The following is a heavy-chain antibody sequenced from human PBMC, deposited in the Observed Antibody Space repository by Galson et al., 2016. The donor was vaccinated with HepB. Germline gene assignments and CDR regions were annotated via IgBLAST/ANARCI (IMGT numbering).Heavy chain of an antibody. V-gene: IGHV1-46*01. J-gene: IGHJ4*02. D-gene: IGHD3-9*01. CDR1: GYTFPSYS. CDR3: ARETDILTGYSIDH. CDR2: VNPSGDGT. Sequence: SVKVSCKASGYTFPSYSVHWVRQAPGQGLEWMGIVNPSGDGTSYAQKFQGRVTMTRDTSTSTVYLEVSSLRSDDTAVYYCARETDILTGYSIDHWGQGTLVTVSP.